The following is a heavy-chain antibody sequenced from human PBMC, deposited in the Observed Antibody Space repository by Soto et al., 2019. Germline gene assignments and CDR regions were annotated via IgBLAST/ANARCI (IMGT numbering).Heavy chain of an antibody. CDR2: IIPIFGTA. V-gene: IGHV1-69*13. CDR1: GGTFSSYA. Sequence: AASVKVSCKASGGTFSSYAISWVRQAPGQGLEWMGGIIPIFGTANYAQKFQGRVTITADESTSTAYMELSSLRSEDTAVYYCARGGAHYYDSSGYYGWGQGTLVTVSS. CDR3: ARGGAHYYDSSGYYG. J-gene: IGHJ4*02. D-gene: IGHD3-22*01.